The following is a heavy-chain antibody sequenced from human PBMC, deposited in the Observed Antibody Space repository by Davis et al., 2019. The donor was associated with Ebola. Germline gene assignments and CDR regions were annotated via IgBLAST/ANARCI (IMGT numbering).Heavy chain of an antibody. V-gene: IGHV3-48*04. CDR1: GFTFSSYS. CDR2: ISSSSRTI. D-gene: IGHD1-1*01. CDR3: ARLQGATLDF. J-gene: IGHJ4*02. Sequence: PGGSLRLSCAASGFTFSSYSMNWVRQAPGKGLEWVSYISSSSRTIYYADSVKGRFIISRDNAKNSLYLQMNNLRADDTAFYYCARLQGATLDFWGQGTLVAVSS.